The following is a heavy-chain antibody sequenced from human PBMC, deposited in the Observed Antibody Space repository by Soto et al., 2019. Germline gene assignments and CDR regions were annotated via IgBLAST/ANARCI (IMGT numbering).Heavy chain of an antibody. V-gene: IGHV4-39*01. CDR2: IYYSGST. CDR3: ARHLIRWQGAFDI. CDR1: GGSISSSSYY. Sequence: QLQLQESGPGLVKPSETLSLTCTVSGGSISSSSYYWGWIRQPPGKGLEWIGSIYYSGSTYYNPSLKSRVTISVDTSKNQFSLKLSSVTAADTAVYYCARHLIRWQGAFDIWGQGTMVTVSS. D-gene: IGHD2-15*01. J-gene: IGHJ3*02.